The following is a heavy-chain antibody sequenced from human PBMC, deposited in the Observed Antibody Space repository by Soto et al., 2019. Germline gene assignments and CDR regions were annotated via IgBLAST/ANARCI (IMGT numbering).Heavy chain of an antibody. CDR3: ARRFGELLDY. D-gene: IGHD3-10*01. J-gene: IGHJ4*02. CDR2: ISSNGGST. Sequence: EVQLVESGGGLVQPGGSLRLSCAASGFTFSSYAMHWVRQAPGKGLEYVSAISSNGGSTYYANSVKGRFTISRDNSKNTLYLQMGSLRAEDMAVYYCARRFGELLDYWGQGTLVTVSS. V-gene: IGHV3-64*01. CDR1: GFTFSSYA.